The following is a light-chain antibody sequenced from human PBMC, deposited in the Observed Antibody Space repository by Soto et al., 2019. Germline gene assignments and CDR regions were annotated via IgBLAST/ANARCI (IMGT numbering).Light chain of an antibody. Sequence: EIVMTQSPATLSVSPGERATLSCRASQSVSSNLAWYHQKPGQPPRLLIYDASTRATGLPARFSGSGSGTEFTLTISILQSEDFVVYFCQQYNDWLSFGGGTKVEIK. CDR2: DAS. V-gene: IGKV3-15*01. CDR1: QSVSSN. CDR3: QQYNDWLS. J-gene: IGKJ4*01.